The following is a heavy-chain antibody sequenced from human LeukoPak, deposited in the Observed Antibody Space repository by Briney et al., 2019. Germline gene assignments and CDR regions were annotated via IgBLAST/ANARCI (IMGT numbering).Heavy chain of an antibody. D-gene: IGHD3-10*01. CDR3: AKGGAVVLCPFDY. J-gene: IGHJ4*02. Sequence: QTGGSLRLSCAASGFSYTSYAMIWVRQAPGKGLEWVSVISSSGESTYYADSLKGRFTISRDNSKNTLSLQMNSLRAEDTAIYYCAKGGAVVLCPFDYWGQGTLVTVSS. CDR2: ISSSGEST. V-gene: IGHV3-23*01. CDR1: GFSYTSYA.